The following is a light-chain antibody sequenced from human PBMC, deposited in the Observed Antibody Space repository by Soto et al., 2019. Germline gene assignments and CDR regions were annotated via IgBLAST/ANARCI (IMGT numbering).Light chain of an antibody. Sequence: QSALTQPPSASGSPGQSVTISCTGISSDVGGYNYVSWYQQHPGKAPKLLIYDVSKRPSGVPDRFSGSKSGNTASLTVSGLQAEDDADYYCSSNAGSNRLVFGGGTKLTV. CDR1: SSDVGGYNY. CDR3: SSNAGSNRLV. J-gene: IGLJ2*01. V-gene: IGLV2-8*01. CDR2: DVS.